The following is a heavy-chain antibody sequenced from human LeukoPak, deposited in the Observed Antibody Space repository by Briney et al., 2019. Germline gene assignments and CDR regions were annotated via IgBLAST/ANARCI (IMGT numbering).Heavy chain of an antibody. D-gene: IGHD1-26*01. CDR2: ISSSSSYI. V-gene: IGHV3-21*01. CDR3: ARKPEEWELLLGGSLYFDY. CDR1: GFTFSNYS. J-gene: IGHJ4*02. Sequence: PGGSLRLSCAASGFTFSNYSMNWVRQAPGKGLEWVSSISSSSSYIYYADSVKGRFTISRDNAKNSLYLQMNSPTSLRAEDTAVYYCARKPEEWELLLGGSLYFDYWGQGTLVTVSS.